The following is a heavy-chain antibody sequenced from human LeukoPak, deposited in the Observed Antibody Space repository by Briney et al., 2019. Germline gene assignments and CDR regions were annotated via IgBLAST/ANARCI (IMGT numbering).Heavy chain of an antibody. CDR2: ITGSGGST. Sequence: PGGSLRLFCAPSGFTFDNFAMTWVRQAPGKGLEWVSEITGSGGSTYYADSVKGRFTISRDNSKNTLYLQMNSLRAEDTAIYYCARELFDFDYWGQRTLVTVSS. CDR1: GFTFDNFA. J-gene: IGHJ4*02. V-gene: IGHV3-23*01. CDR3: ARELFDFDY. D-gene: IGHD3-10*01.